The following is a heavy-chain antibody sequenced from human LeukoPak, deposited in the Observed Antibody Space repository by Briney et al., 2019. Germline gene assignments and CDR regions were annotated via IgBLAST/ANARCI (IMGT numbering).Heavy chain of an antibody. V-gene: IGHV4-59*01. CDR1: GGSISSYY. CDR2: IYYSGST. J-gene: IGHJ4*02. Sequence: PSETLSLTCTVSGGSISSYYWSWIRQPPGKGLEWIGYIYYSGSTNYNPSLKSRVTISVDTSKNQFSLKLSSVTAADTAVYYCARVLGGYDPFDYWGQGTLVTVSS. D-gene: IGHD5-12*01. CDR3: ARVLGGYDPFDY.